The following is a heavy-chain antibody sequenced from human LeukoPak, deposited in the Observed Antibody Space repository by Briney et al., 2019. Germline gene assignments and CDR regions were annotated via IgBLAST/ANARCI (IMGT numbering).Heavy chain of an antibody. CDR1: GGSISSRSYS. CDR2: IYDSGST. J-gene: IGHJ4*02. D-gene: IGHD2-2*01. V-gene: IGHV4-39*01. CDR3: ARTYSSTWNGLYFDR. Sequence: SETLSLTCTVSGGSISSRSYSWGWIRQPPGKGLEWVGNIYDSGSTSPNPSLRSRVTMPVDTAKNQFSLKLSSVTAADTAVYYCARTYSSTWNGLYFDRWGQVTLVTVSS.